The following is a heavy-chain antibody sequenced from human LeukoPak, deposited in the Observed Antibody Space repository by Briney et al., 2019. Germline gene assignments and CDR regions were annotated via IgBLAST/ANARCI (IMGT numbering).Heavy chain of an antibody. CDR2: IYYSGST. D-gene: IGHD2-2*01. CDR1: GGSISSYY. J-gene: IGHJ4*02. CDR3: ARDFPSKGIDY. Sequence: SETLSLTCTVSGGSISSYYWSWIRQPPGKGLEWIGYIYYSGSTNYNPSLKSRVTISVDTSKNQFSLKLSSVTAADTAVYYCARDFPSKGIDYWGQGTLVTVSS. V-gene: IGHV4-59*01.